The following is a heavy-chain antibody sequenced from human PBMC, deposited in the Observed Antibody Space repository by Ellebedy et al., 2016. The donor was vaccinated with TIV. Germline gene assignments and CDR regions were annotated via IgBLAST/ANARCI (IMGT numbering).Heavy chain of an antibody. J-gene: IGHJ3*02. CDR1: GDSIYSYY. Sequence: MPSETLSLTCTVSGDSIYSYYWTWIRQPAGKGLEWIGRIYFSGSTNYNPSIKSRVTMSVDTSKNQFSLKLNSVTAADTAVYYCARIKVGFDAFGIWGQGKMVTVSS. CDR2: IYFSGST. CDR3: ARIKVGFDAFGI. V-gene: IGHV4-4*07. D-gene: IGHD1-26*01.